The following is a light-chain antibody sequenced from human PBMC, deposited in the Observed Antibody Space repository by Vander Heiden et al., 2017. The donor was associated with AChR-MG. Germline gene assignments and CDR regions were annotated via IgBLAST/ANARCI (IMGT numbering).Light chain of an antibody. Sequence: QSVLTQPPSASGTPGQRVTISCSGSSSNIGSNTVHGHQPPPGTAPKLLIYRNNQRPAGVPDRFSGSKSGTSASLAISGLQSEDEADYYCAAWDDSLNGWVFGGGTKLTVL. CDR3: AAWDDSLNGWV. CDR2: RNN. J-gene: IGLJ3*02. V-gene: IGLV1-44*01. CDR1: SSNIGSNT.